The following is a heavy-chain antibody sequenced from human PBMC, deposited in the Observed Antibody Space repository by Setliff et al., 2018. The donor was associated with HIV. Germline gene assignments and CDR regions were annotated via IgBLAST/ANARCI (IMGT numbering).Heavy chain of an antibody. CDR2: IPNAGSNK. J-gene: IGHJ5*02. CDR1: GFTFSTYA. D-gene: IGHD6-13*01. V-gene: IGHV3-30*01. Sequence: GGSLRLSCAASGFTFSTYAMHWVRQAPGKGLEWVAVIPNAGSNKYYADSVKGRFTISRDDFKNKVHLQMNSLRPDDTAVYHCARGHRQQLVTMDNWFDPWGQGTLVTVSS. CDR3: ARGHRQQLVTMDNWFDP.